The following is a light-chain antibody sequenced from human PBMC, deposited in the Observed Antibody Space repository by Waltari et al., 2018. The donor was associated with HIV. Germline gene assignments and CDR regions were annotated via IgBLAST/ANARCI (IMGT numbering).Light chain of an antibody. CDR2: DAS. Sequence: ELVFTQSPATLSLSPGESATLSCRASESISRYLAWYQQKPGQAPRLLISDASNRATGIPARFSGSGSGTDFTLTISYLEPEDFAVYYCQQRTNWPPWSFGQGTKVEIK. CDR1: ESISRY. V-gene: IGKV3-11*01. J-gene: IGKJ1*01. CDR3: QQRTNWPPWS.